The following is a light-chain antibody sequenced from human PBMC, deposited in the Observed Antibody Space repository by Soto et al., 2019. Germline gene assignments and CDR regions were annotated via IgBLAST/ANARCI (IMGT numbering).Light chain of an antibody. CDR2: DVS. Sequence: QSVLTQPASVSGSPGQSITISCTGTRSDVGGYMYVSWYQQHPGKAPKLMIYDVSNRPSGVSNRFSGSKFGNTASLTISGLQAEDEGHYYCSSFTTSSTLVFGGGTKVTVL. CDR3: SSFTTSSTLV. V-gene: IGLV2-14*03. J-gene: IGLJ3*02. CDR1: RSDVGGYMY.